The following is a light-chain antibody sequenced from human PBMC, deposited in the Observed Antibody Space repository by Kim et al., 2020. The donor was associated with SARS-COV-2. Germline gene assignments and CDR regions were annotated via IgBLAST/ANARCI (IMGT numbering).Light chain of an antibody. CDR3: QHRKDWPWT. J-gene: IGKJ1*01. CDR1: QSVNNY. Sequence: LSPGERATLSCRASQSVNNYLGWYQQKPGQAPRLLIYDASNRATGIPARFSGSGSGTDFTLTISSLEPEDFAVYYCQHRKDWPWTFGQGTKVDIK. CDR2: DAS. V-gene: IGKV3-11*01.